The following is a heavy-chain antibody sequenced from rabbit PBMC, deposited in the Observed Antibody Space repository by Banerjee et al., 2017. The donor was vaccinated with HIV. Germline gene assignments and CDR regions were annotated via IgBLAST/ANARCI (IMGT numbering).Heavy chain of an antibody. J-gene: IGHJ4*01. CDR2: IYAGGSGST. Sequence: QEQLEESGGDLVKPEGSLTLTCTASGFSFSSSYWICWVRQAPGKGLEWIACIYAGGSGSTYYASWAKGRFTVSKTSSTTVTLQMTSLTAADTATYFCARDLGGYYTVGYAGYAYATLNLWGQGTLVTVS. D-gene: IGHD6-1*01. CDR3: ARDLGGYYTVGYAGYAYATLNL. V-gene: IGHV1S45*01. CDR1: GFSFSSSYW.